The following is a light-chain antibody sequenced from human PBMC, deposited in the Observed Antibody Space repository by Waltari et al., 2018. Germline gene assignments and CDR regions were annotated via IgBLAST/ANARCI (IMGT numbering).Light chain of an antibody. J-gene: IGLJ1*01. CDR3: CSYAGSYV. CDR2: DVS. CDR1: SSDVGGYNY. Sequence: GQSVTISCTGTSSDVGGYNYVSWYQQHPDKAPKLMIYDVSKRPSGVPDRFSGSKSGNTASLTISGLQAEDEADYYCCSYAGSYVFGTGTKVTVL. V-gene: IGLV2-11*01.